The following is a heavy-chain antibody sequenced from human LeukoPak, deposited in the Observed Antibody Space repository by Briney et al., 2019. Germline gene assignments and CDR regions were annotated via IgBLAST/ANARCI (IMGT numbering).Heavy chain of an antibody. Sequence: ASVKVSCKASGYTFTSYGISWVRQAPEQGLEWMGWISAYSGNTNYAQKLQGRVTITADKSTSTAYMELSSLRSEDTAVYYCARGSGILAAFDIWGQGTMVTVSS. V-gene: IGHV1-18*01. CDR2: ISAYSGNT. CDR1: GYTFTSYG. D-gene: IGHD1-14*01. J-gene: IGHJ3*02. CDR3: ARGSGILAAFDI.